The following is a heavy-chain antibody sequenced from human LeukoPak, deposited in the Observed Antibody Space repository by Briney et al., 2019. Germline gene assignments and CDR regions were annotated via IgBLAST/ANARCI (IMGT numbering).Heavy chain of an antibody. J-gene: IGHJ4*02. Sequence: PRGSLRLSCAASGFTFSSYAMHWVRQAPGKGLEWVAVISYDGSNKYYADSVKGRFTISRDNSKNTLYLQMNSLRAEDTAVYYCARSASDYWGPGTLVTVSS. CDR2: ISYDGSNK. CDR1: GFTFSSYA. V-gene: IGHV3-30-3*01. CDR3: ARSASDY.